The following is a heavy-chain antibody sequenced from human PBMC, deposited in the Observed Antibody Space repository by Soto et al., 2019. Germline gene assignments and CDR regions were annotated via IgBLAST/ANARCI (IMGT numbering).Heavy chain of an antibody. V-gene: IGHV4-59*08. D-gene: IGHD3-10*01. J-gene: IGHJ6*02. CDR3: VIQGFGRLHGLVDV. Sequence: QVQLQESGPGLVKPSETLSLTCTVSDDSSSNYKWSWIRQPPGGRREWIGYTGSNGGTSYTPSLQSRVTISIDTSTKQFFLKLSSVTAADTAVYYCVIQGFGRLHGLVDVWGQGTTVTVSS. CDR2: TGSNGGT. CDR1: DDSSSNYK.